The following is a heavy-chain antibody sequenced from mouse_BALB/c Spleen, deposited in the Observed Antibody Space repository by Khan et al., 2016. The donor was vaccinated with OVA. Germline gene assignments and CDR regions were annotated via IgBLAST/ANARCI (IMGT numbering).Heavy chain of an antibody. CDR1: GYSITSGYA. D-gene: IGHD1-1*01. CDR2: ISYSGGT. V-gene: IGHV3-2*02. Sequence: EVQLQESGPGLVKPSQSLSLTCTVTGYSITSGYAWNWIRQFPGNKLEWMGYISYSGGTSHNPSLKSRISITRDTSKNQFFLQLNSVTTEDTATYYCARGNYYGYYFDYWGQGTPLTVSS. CDR3: ARGNYYGYYFDY. J-gene: IGHJ2*01.